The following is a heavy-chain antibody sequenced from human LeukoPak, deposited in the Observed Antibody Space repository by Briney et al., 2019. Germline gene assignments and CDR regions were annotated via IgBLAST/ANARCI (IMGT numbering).Heavy chain of an antibody. D-gene: IGHD4-17*01. J-gene: IGHJ5*02. CDR1: GYSFTSYW. CDR3: ARRPDYGDYHVDP. V-gene: IGHV5-51*01. CDR2: IYPGDSDT. Sequence: GESLKISCKGSGYSFTSYWIGWVRQMPGKGLEWMGIIYPGDSDTGYSPSFQGQVTISADKSTSTAYLQWSSLKASDTAMYYCARRPDYGDYHVDPWGQGTLVTVSS.